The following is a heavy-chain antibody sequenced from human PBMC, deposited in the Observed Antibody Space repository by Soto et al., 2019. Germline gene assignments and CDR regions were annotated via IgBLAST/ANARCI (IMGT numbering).Heavy chain of an antibody. CDR2: IYYSGST. V-gene: IGHV4-30-4*01. Sequence: PSETLSLTCTVSGGSISSGDYYWSWIRQPPGKGLEWIGYIYYSGSTYYNPSLKSRVTISVDTSKNQFSLKLSSVTAADTAVYYCARGRGDILTGYGYNWFDPWGQGALVTVSS. D-gene: IGHD3-9*01. CDR3: ARGRGDILTGYGYNWFDP. J-gene: IGHJ5*02. CDR1: GGSISSGDYY.